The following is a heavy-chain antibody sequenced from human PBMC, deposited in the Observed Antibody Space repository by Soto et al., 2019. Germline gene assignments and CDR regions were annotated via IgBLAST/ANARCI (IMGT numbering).Heavy chain of an antibody. CDR2: ILYDGGKN. CDR1: GYTFNNYG. D-gene: IGHD5-12*01. CDR3: AKSRDGYNFYFYYGMDV. V-gene: IGHV3-30*18. Sequence: QVQLVQSGAEVKKPGASVKVSCKASGYTFNNYGMHWVRQAPGKGLEWVAHILYDGGKNYYADSVKGRFIISRDNSKNTLYLQMNSLTAEDTAVYFCAKSRDGYNFYFYYGMDVWGQGTAVTVSS. J-gene: IGHJ6*02.